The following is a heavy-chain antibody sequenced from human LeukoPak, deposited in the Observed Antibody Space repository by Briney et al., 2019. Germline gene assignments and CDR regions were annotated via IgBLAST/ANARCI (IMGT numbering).Heavy chain of an antibody. Sequence: ASVKVSCKASGXXXXXXXXXXXXXXXXXXXXWMGWMNPNSGNTGYAQKFQGRVTMTRNTSISTAYMELSSLRSEDTAVYYCARGDGSMDVWGQGTTVTVSS. CDR1: GXXXXXXX. V-gene: IGHV1-8*01. CDR2: MNPNSGNT. J-gene: IGHJ6*02. CDR3: ARGDGSMDV.